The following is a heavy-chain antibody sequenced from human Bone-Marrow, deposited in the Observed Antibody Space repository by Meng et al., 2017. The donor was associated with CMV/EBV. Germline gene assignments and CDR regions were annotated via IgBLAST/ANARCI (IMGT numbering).Heavy chain of an antibody. Sequence: GGSLRLSCAASGFTFDDYAMHWVRQAPGKGLEWVSGISWNSGSIGYADSVKGRFTISRDNAKNSLYLQMNSLRAEDTALYYCAKDIDYTKFADMDVWGQGTTVTVSS. V-gene: IGHV3-9*01. J-gene: IGHJ6*02. CDR2: ISWNSGSI. CDR1: GFTFDDYA. CDR3: AKDIDYTKFADMDV. D-gene: IGHD4-11*01.